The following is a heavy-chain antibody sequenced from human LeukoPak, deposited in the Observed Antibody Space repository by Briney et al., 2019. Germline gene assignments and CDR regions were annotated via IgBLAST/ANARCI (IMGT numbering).Heavy chain of an antibody. CDR2: IHHSGST. V-gene: IGHV4-59*11. CDR3: ARARPNAIMSGRGSALDS. D-gene: IGHD3-16*01. Sequence: SETLSLTCTVSGGSISSHYWTWIRQPPGKGLEWIGYIHHSGSTNYNPSVKSRVTMSIDTSKSQFSLRLSSVTAADTAVFYCARARPNAIMSGRGSALDSWGQGTLVTVSS. CDR1: GGSISSHY. J-gene: IGHJ4*02.